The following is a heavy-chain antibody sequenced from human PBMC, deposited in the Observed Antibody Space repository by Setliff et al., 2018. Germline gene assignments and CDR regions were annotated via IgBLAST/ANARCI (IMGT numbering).Heavy chain of an antibody. V-gene: IGHV4-34*01. CDR3: ARGLEGEDYFYYMDV. CDR1: GGTFSDYY. CDR2: INHRGST. J-gene: IGHJ6*03. D-gene: IGHD2-21*01. Sequence: SETLSLTCAAYGGTFSDYYWTWIRQPPGKRLEWVGEINHRGSTNYNPSLKSRVTMSVDKSKNQFSLKLTSVTAADTAVYYCARGLEGEDYFYYMDVWGKGNTVTVSS.